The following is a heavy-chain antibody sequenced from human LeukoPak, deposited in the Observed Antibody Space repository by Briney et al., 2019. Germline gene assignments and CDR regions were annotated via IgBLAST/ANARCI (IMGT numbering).Heavy chain of an antibody. J-gene: IGHJ4*02. CDR2: IYHSGST. CDR3: ARDRGEYYDFWSGFTYFDY. V-gene: IGHV4-30-2*01. D-gene: IGHD3-3*01. Sequence: SQTLSLTCTVSGGSISSGGYYWSWIRQPPGKGLEWIGYIYHSGSTYYNPSLKSRVTISVDRSKNQFSLKLSSVTAADTAVYYCARDRGEYYDFWSGFTYFDYWGQGTLVTVSS. CDR1: GGSISSGGYY.